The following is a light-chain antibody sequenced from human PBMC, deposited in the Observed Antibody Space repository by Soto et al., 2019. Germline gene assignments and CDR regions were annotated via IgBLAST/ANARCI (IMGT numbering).Light chain of an antibody. Sequence: AVQLTQSPSSLSASVGDRVTITCRASQGISSALAWYQQKPGKAPKLLIYDASSLESGVPSRFSGSGSGTYFTLTISSLQPEYLATYYCQQFNSYPFFGGGTKVEIK. CDR3: QQFNSYPF. CDR2: DAS. CDR1: QGISSA. J-gene: IGKJ4*01. V-gene: IGKV1-13*02.